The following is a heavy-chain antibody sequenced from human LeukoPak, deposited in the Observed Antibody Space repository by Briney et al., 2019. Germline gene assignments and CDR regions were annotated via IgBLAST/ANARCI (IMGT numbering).Heavy chain of an antibody. CDR3: ARLPTITFFDY. D-gene: IGHD5-12*01. J-gene: IGHJ4*02. CDR1: GGSISSSSYY. CDR2: IYYSGST. V-gene: IGHV4-39*01. Sequence: SETLSLTCTVSGGSISSSSYYWGWIRQPPGRGLEWIGSIYYSGSTSYNPSLKIRVTISVDTSKNQFSLKLSSVTAADTAVYYCARLPTITFFDYWGQGTLVTVSS.